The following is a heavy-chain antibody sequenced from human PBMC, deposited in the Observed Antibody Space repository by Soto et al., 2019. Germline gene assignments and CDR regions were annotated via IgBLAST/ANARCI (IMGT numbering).Heavy chain of an antibody. CDR2: IYYSGST. V-gene: IGHV4-39*01. Sequence: QLQLQESGPGLVKPSETLSLTCTVSGGSISSSSYYWGWIRQPPGKGLEWIGSIYYSGSTYYNPSLKSRVTISVDTSKNQFSLKLSSVTAADTAVYYCARQGIHYSNYPDYWGQGTLVTVSS. D-gene: IGHD4-4*01. CDR1: GGSISSSSYY. CDR3: ARQGIHYSNYPDY. J-gene: IGHJ4*02.